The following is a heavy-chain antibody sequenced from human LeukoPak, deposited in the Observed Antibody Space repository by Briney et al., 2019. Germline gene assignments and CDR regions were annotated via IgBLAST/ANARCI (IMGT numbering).Heavy chain of an antibody. J-gene: IGHJ6*03. CDR2: MNPNSGNT. CDR3: ARFNIVVVPAAHENYYYYYYMDV. CDR1: GYTFTSYD. D-gene: IGHD2-2*01. V-gene: IGHV1-8*01. Sequence: ASVKVSCKASGYTFTSYDINWVRQATGQGLEWMGWMNPNSGNTGYAQKFQGRVTMTRNTSISTAYMELSSLRSEDTAVYYCARFNIVVVPAAHENYYYYYYMDVWGKGTTVTVSS.